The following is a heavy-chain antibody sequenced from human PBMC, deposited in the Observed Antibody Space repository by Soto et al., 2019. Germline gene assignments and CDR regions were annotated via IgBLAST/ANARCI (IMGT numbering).Heavy chain of an antibody. CDR1: GFTFSSYS. Sequence: PGGSLRLSCAASGFTFSSYSMNWVRPAPGKGLEWVSYISSSSSTIYYADSVKGRFTISRDNAKNTLYLQMNSLRAEDTAVYYCARDPVYYDYVWGSYKYGMDVWGQGTTVTVSS. J-gene: IGHJ6*02. CDR3: ARDPVYYDYVWGSYKYGMDV. D-gene: IGHD3-16*01. V-gene: IGHV3-48*04. CDR2: ISSSSSTI.